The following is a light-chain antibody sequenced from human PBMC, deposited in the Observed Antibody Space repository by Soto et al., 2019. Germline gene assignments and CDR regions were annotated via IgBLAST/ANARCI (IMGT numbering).Light chain of an antibody. CDR1: SSNIGAGYD. V-gene: IGLV1-40*01. Sequence: QSVLTQPPSVSGAPGQRVTISCTGSSSNIGAGYDVHWYQQLPGTAPKLLIYGNSNRPSGVPDRFSGSKSGTSASLAITCLQAEDEADYYCQSYDSSLSGSKVFGGGTKLTVL. J-gene: IGLJ3*02. CDR3: QSYDSSLSGSKV. CDR2: GNS.